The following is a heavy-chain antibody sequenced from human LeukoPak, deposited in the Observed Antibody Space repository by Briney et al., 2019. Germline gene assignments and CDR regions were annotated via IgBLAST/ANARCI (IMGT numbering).Heavy chain of an antibody. J-gene: IGHJ5*02. CDR1: GFTFSSYG. CDR2: ISGSGGST. Sequence: PGGSLRLSCAASGFTFSSYGMSWVRQAPGKGLEWVSAISGSGGSTYYADSVKGRFTISRDNAKNSLYLQMNSLRAEDTAVYYCARSSAGGYSYGFRWFDPWGQGTLVTVSS. V-gene: IGHV3-23*01. D-gene: IGHD5-18*01. CDR3: ARSSAGGYSYGFRWFDP.